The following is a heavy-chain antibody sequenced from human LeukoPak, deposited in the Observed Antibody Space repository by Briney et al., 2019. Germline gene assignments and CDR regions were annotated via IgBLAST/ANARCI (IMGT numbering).Heavy chain of an antibody. J-gene: IGHJ4*02. V-gene: IGHV4-38-2*02. CDR1: GYYISSGYY. CDR3: ARTYSSSSRGWVGDFDY. D-gene: IGHD6-6*01. Sequence: SETLSLTCTVSGYYISSGYYWGWIRQPPGKGLEWIGSIYHSGSTYYNPSLKSRVTISVDTSKNQFSLKLSSVTAADTAVYYCARTYSSSSRGWVGDFDYWGQGTLVTVSS. CDR2: IYHSGST.